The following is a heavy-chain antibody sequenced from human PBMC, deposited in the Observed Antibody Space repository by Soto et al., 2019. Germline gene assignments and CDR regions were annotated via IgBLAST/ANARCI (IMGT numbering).Heavy chain of an antibody. Sequence: SETLSLTCTVSGGSIANNNYFWGWVRQPPGKWLEWIGSAAYSGGTYKNPSLKSRVTVSVDTSKNQFSLKLTSVTAADTAVYYCAKVVVGATSHSDFDSWGQGTLVTVYS. CDR2: AAYSGGT. V-gene: IGHV4-39*01. CDR1: GGSIANNNYF. CDR3: AKVVVGATSHSDFDS. D-gene: IGHD2-15*01. J-gene: IGHJ4*02.